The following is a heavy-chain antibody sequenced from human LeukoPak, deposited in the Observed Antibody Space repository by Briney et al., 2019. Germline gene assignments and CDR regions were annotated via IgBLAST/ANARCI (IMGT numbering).Heavy chain of an antibody. D-gene: IGHD2-15*01. Sequence: ASVKVSCKASGYTFTGYYMHWVRQAPGQGLEWMGWINPNSGGTNYAQKFQGRVTMTRDTSISTAYMELSRLRSDDTAVYYCARDPRYCSGGSCFYYYYYYMDVWGKGTTVTVSS. CDR1: GYTFTGYY. J-gene: IGHJ6*03. CDR2: INPNSGGT. V-gene: IGHV1-2*02. CDR3: ARDPRYCSGGSCFYYYYYYMDV.